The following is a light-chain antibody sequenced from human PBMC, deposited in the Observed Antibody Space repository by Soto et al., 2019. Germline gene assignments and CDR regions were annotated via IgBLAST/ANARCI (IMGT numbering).Light chain of an antibody. J-gene: IGLJ1*01. CDR1: SSDVGSYNF. CDR3: CADAGRSTYV. V-gene: IGLV2-23*02. CDR2: EVS. Sequence: QSVLTQPASVSGSPGQSITIPCTRTSSDVGSYNFVSWYQQHPGKVPKVMIYEVSKRPSGVSDRFSGSKSGNTASLTISGLQAGDEADYYCCADAGRSTYVFGTGTKVTVL.